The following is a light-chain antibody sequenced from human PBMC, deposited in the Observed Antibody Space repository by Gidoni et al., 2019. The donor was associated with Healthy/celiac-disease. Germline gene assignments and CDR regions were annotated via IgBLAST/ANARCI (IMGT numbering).Light chain of an antibody. J-gene: IGLJ2*01. Sequence: QSVLTQPRSVSGAPVQRVTISCTGSSYNIGAGYDVHWYHQPPGTAPKLLIYGNRKPPSGVPDRFYGAKSGTSASLSITGRQAEDEADYYFQSYYISLSALVFGGGTKLTVL. CDR1: SYNIGAGYD. V-gene: IGLV1-40*01. CDR3: QSYYISLSALV. CDR2: GNR.